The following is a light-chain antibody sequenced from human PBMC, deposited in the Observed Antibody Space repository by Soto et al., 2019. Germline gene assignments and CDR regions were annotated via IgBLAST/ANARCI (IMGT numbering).Light chain of an antibody. CDR3: MQALQTPFT. V-gene: IGKV2-28*01. CDR2: LGS. Sequence: DIVMTQSPLSLPVTPGEPASISCRSSQSLLHSNKNNYLDWYLQKPGQSPQLLIYLGSNRASGGPDRFSGSGSGTDLTLKISRVEAEDVGFYFCMQALQTPFTFCPGTKVEIK. CDR1: QSLLHSNKNNY. J-gene: IGKJ3*01.